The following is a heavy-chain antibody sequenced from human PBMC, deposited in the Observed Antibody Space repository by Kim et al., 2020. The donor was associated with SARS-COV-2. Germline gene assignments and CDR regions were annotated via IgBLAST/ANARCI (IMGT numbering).Heavy chain of an antibody. CDR1: GGSISSSDYY. V-gene: IGHV4-39*01. CDR3: ASLLRNWYFVL. J-gene: IGHJ2*01. Sequence: SAPLSLTCSVSGGSISSSDYYWGWIRQPPGKGLEWIATIYYSGSTYYNPSLKGRVTISVDTSKKQFSLRLSSVTAADAAVYYCASLLRNWYFVLWGPGTL. D-gene: IGHD3-3*01. CDR2: IYYSGST.